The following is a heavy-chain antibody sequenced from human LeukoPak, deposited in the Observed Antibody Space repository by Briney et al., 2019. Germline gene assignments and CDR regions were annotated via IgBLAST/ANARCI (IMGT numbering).Heavy chain of an antibody. Sequence: ASVKVSCKPSGYTFTSFGISGVRQAPGQGLEGMGWIGAYNGDTNYAQKFQGRVTMTTDTSTSTAYMDLRSLRSDDTAVYYCTRDHCRGDNCPSFDYWGQGTLVTVSS. CDR2: IGAYNGDT. D-gene: IGHD2-15*01. J-gene: IGHJ4*02. CDR3: TRDHCRGDNCPSFDY. V-gene: IGHV1-18*04. CDR1: GYTFTSFG.